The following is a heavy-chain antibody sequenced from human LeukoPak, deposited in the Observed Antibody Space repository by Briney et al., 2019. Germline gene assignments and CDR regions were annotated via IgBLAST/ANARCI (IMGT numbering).Heavy chain of an antibody. CDR1: GYRFPSYW. V-gene: IGHV5-51*01. J-gene: IGHJ4*02. D-gene: IGHD3-22*01. Sequence: GESLKISCKGSGYRFPSYWIAWVRQMPGKGLEWMGIIYPADSDTRYSPSFQGQVTISADKSISTAYLQWSSLKASDTAMYYCASYYYDSSGHEDYWGQGTLVTVSS. CDR3: ASYYYDSSGHEDY. CDR2: IYPADSDT.